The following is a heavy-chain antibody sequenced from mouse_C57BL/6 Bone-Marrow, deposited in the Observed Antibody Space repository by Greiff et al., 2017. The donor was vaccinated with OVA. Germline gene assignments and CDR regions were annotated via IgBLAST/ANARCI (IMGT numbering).Heavy chain of an antibody. Sequence: QVQLQQSGAELARPGASVKLSCKASGYTFTSYGISWVKQRTGQGLEWIGEIYPRSGNTYYNEKFKGKATLTADKSSSTAYMELRSLTSEDSAVYVCARGVWLSPIAYWGQGTLVTVSA. CDR1: GYTFTSYG. V-gene: IGHV1-81*01. J-gene: IGHJ3*01. CDR2: IYPRSGNT. CDR3: ARGVWLSPIAY. D-gene: IGHD2-10*02.